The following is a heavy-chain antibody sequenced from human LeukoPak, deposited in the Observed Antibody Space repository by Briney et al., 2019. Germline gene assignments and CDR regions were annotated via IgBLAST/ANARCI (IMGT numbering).Heavy chain of an antibody. V-gene: IGHV1-8*01. CDR1: GYTFTSYD. CDR2: MNPETGNT. J-gene: IGHJ5*02. Sequence: GASVKVSCKASGYTFTSYDINWVRQATGQGLEWMGWMNPETGNTGYAQKFQGRVTMTRNTSINTAYMELSSLRSEDTAVYYCARAYCSSTSCYRESFDPWGQGTLVTVSS. D-gene: IGHD2-2*01. CDR3: ARAYCSSTSCYRESFDP.